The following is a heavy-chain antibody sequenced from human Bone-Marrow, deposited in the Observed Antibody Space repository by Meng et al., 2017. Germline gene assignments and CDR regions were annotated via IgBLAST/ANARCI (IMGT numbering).Heavy chain of an antibody. V-gene: IGHV4-59*06. D-gene: IGHD6-13*01. CDR3: ARQTSSWFFDC. CDR2: VYYSGNT. Sequence: GSLRLSCTVSGGSISSYYWSWIRQPPGKGLEWIGNVYYSGNTYYNPSLKSRLTISVDTSKNQFSLRLSSVTAADTALYFCARQTSSWFFDCWGQGTLVTVSS. CDR1: GGSISSYY. J-gene: IGHJ4*02.